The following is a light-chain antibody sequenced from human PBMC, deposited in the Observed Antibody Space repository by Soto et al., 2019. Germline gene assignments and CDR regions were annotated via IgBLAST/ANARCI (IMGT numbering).Light chain of an antibody. Sequence: SYELTQPPSVSVSPGQTASITCSGDKLGDKYACWYQQKPGQSPVLVIYQDSKRPSGIPERFSGSNSGNTATLTISGTQAMVEADYYCQAGDSSTEVVFGGGTKLTVL. CDR2: QDS. CDR1: KLGDKY. CDR3: QAGDSSTEVV. V-gene: IGLV3-1*01. J-gene: IGLJ2*01.